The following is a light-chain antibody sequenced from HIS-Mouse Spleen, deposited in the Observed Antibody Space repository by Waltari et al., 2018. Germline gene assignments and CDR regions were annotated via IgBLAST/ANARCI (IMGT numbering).Light chain of an antibody. Sequence: QSALTQPASVSGSPGQSITISCTGTSSDVGSYNLVSWYQQNPGKAPKLMIYEGSKRPSGVSNRFSGSKSGNTASLTLSGLQAEDEADYYCCSYAGSSTVVFGGGTKLTVL. CDR3: CSYAGSSTVV. V-gene: IGLV2-23*01. CDR1: SSDVGSYNL. J-gene: IGLJ2*01. CDR2: EGS.